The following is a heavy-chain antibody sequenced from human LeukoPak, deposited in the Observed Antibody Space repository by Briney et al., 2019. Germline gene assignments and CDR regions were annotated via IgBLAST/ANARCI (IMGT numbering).Heavy chain of an antibody. D-gene: IGHD3-10*01. CDR3: ARERFDRFGELLPYYYYYYVDV. CDR2: IYTSGST. CDR1: GGSISSYY. Sequence: SETLSLTCTVSGGSISSYYWSWIRQPAGKGLEWIGRIYTSGSTNYNPSLKSRVTMSVDTSKNQFSLKLGSVTAADTAVYYCARERFDRFGELLPYYYYYYVDVWGKGTTVTVSS. V-gene: IGHV4-4*07. J-gene: IGHJ6*03.